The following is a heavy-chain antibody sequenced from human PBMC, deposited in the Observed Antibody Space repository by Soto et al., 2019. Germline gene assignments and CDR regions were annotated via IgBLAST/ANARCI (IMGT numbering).Heavy chain of an antibody. D-gene: IGHD2-2*01. CDR1: GYPFINHG. V-gene: IGHV1-18*04. CDR3: ARDFYHLPYYLDS. J-gene: IGHJ4*02. Sequence: GSVKVYFKASGYPFINHGISSVRQAPGQGLEWMGWVSGSNGNTKYAQKFQGRVTMTTETSTSTAYMELRNLRSDDTAVYYCARDFYHLPYYLDSWGQGTMITVSS. CDR2: VSGSNGNT.